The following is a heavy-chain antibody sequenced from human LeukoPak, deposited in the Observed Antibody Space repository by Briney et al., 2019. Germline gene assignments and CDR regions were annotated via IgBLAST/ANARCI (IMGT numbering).Heavy chain of an antibody. CDR3: ARDFVDY. CDR1: GFTFTSFG. J-gene: IGHJ4*02. CDR2: ISSSSSYI. D-gene: IGHD2-21*01. V-gene: IGHV3-21*01. Sequence: GGSLRLSCAATGFTFTSFGMHWVRQAPGKGLEWVSSISSSSSYIYYADSVKGRFTISRDNAKNSLYLQMNSLRAEDTAVYYCARDFVDYWGQGTLVTVSS.